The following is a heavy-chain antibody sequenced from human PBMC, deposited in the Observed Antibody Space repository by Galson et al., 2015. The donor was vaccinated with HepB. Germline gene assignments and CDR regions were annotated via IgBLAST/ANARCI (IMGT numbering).Heavy chain of an antibody. Sequence: SLRLSCAASGFTFSSYRMSWVRQAPGKGLEWVANIKQDGSEKYYVDSVKGRFTISRDNAKNSLYLQMNSLRAENTAVYYCARDQWYCSSTSCYGLDYYYYYMDVWGKGTTVTVSS. D-gene: IGHD2-2*01. CDR3: ARDQWYCSSTSCYGLDYYYYYMDV. CDR2: IKQDGSEK. V-gene: IGHV3-7*01. CDR1: GFTFSSYR. J-gene: IGHJ6*03.